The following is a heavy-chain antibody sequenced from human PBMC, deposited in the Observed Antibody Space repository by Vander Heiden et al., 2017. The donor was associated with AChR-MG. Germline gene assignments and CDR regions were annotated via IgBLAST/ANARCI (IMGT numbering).Heavy chain of an antibody. J-gene: IGHJ4*02. V-gene: IGHV3-11*01. Sequence: QVQLVESGGGLVKPGGSLRLSCAASGFTFTNYYMSWIRQAPGKALEWVSYISSSGTSIYYADSVKGRFTTSRDNAKNSLYLQMNSLRAEDTAVYYCGRDQRGSGTYLPGGDNYDYWGQGTLVTVSS. CDR1: GFTFTNYY. CDR2: ISSSGTSI. CDR3: GRDQRGSGTYLPGGDNYDY. D-gene: IGHD3-10*01.